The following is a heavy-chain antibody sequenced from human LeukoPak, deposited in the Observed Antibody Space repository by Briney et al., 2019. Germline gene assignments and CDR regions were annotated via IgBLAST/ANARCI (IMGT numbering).Heavy chain of an antibody. V-gene: IGHV3-30-3*01. CDR2: ISYDGSNK. D-gene: IGHD6-13*01. CDR3: ARGRIAAAGTGYFDY. Sequence: GRSLRLSCAASGFTFSSYAMHWVRQAPGKGLEWVAVISYDGSNKYYADSVKGRFTISRDNSKNTLYLQMNSLRAEDTAVYYCARGRIAAAGTGYFDYWGQGTLVTVSS. J-gene: IGHJ4*02. CDR1: GFTFSSYA.